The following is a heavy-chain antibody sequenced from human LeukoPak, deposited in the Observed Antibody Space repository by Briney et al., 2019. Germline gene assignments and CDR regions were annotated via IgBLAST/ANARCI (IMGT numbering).Heavy chain of an antibody. CDR2: INSDGSST. Sequence: GGSLRLSCAASGVTFSTYWMHWVRQAPGKGLVWVSHINSDGSSTTYAGSVKGRFTISRDNAKNTLYLQMNSLRAEDTAVYYCARISQPYYDGSGGSWFDPWGQGTLVTVSS. CDR1: GVTFSTYW. D-gene: IGHD3-10*01. V-gene: IGHV3-74*01. J-gene: IGHJ5*02. CDR3: ARISQPYYDGSGGSWFDP.